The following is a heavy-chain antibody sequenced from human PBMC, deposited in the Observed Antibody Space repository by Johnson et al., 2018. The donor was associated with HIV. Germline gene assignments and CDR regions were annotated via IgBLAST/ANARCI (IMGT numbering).Heavy chain of an antibody. CDR2: INSNGSST. V-gene: IGHV3-74*01. J-gene: IGHJ3*02. Sequence: VHLVESGGGVVQPGGSLRLSCAASGFTFSSYWMHWVHQAPGKGLVWVSRINSNGSSTSYADSVKGRFTISRDNAKNTLYLQMNSLRAEDTAVYYCAREGDGYNYDAFDIWGQGTMVTVSS. CDR3: AREGDGYNYDAFDI. D-gene: IGHD5-24*01. CDR1: GFTFSSYW.